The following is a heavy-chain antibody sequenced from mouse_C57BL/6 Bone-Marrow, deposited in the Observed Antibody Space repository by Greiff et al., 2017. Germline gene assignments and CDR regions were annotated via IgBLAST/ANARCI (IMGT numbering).Heavy chain of an antibody. Sequence: EVKLVESGPGMVKPSQSLSLTCTVTGYSITSGYDWHWIRHFPGNKLEWMGYISYSGSTNYNPSLKSRISITHDTSKNHFFLKLNSVTTEDTATNYCAREGTTVVAPGFDVWGTGTTVTVSS. J-gene: IGHJ1*03. CDR2: ISYSGST. CDR1: GYSITSGYD. V-gene: IGHV3-1*01. D-gene: IGHD1-1*01. CDR3: AREGTTVVAPGFDV.